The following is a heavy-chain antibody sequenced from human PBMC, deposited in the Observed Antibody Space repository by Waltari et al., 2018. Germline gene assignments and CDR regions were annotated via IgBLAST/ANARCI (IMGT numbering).Heavy chain of an antibody. CDR3: ARVGLGGSYADY. CDR1: GDIFNNCG. CDR2: IIPIFGTA. D-gene: IGHD1-26*01. V-gene: IGHV1-69*13. Sequence: QVHLIQSGSGVKIPGSSVKLSCKTSGDIFNNCGISWVRQAPGQGLEWMGGIIPIFGTANYAQKFQGRVTITADKSTSTAYMELSSLRSEDTAVYYCARVGLGGSYADYWGQGTLVTVSS. J-gene: IGHJ4*02.